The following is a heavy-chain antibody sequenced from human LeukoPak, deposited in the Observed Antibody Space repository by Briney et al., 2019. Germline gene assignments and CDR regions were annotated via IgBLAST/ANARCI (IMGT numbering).Heavy chain of an antibody. V-gene: IGHV3-23*01. D-gene: IGHD1-1*01. J-gene: IGHJ5*02. Sequence: GGSLRLSCAASGFTVSSNYMSWVRQAPGKGLEWVSAISGSGGSTYYADSVKGRFTISRDNSKNTLYLQMNSLRAEDTAVYYCAKNQGYRWFDPWGQGTLVTVSS. CDR2: ISGSGGST. CDR1: GFTVSSNY. CDR3: AKNQGYRWFDP.